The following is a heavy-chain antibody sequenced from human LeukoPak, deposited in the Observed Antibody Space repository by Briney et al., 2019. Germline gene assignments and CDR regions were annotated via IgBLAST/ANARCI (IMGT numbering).Heavy chain of an antibody. CDR1: GGSISGYY. Sequence: SETLSLTCTVSGGSISGYYWTWIRQPPGKGLEWIGYMYYNGNTNYNPSLKSRVTISVDPSKNQFSLKLSSVTAADTAVYYCARGAVTIFGVARLTYYYMDVWGKGTTVTVSS. D-gene: IGHD3-3*01. CDR3: ARGAVTIFGVARLTYYYMDV. V-gene: IGHV4-59*12. CDR2: MYYNGNT. J-gene: IGHJ6*03.